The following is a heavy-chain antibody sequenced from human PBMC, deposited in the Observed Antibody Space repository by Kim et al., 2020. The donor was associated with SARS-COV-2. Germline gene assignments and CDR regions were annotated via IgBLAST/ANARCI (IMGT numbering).Heavy chain of an antibody. D-gene: IGHD3-9*01. V-gene: IGHV3-30*04. Sequence: GGSLRLSCAASGFTFSSYAMHWVRQAPGKGLEWVAVISYDGSNKYYADSVKGRFTISRDNSKNTLYLQMNSLRAEDTAVYYCARDENAPRYFDWLLPIATRNPHNTTYRKINSRRAEETTGYYWARDDNAPRDFDWLLPIATYGMDVWGQGTTVTVSS. CDR1: GFTFSSYA. J-gene: IGHJ6*02. CDR3: ARDENAPRYFDWLLPIATRNPHNTTYRKINSRRAEETTGYYWARDDNAPRDFDWLLPIATYGMDV. CDR2: ISYDGSNK.